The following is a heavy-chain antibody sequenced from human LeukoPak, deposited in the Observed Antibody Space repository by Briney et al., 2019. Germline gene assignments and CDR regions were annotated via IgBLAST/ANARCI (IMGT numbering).Heavy chain of an antibody. CDR2: ISSSSSTI. V-gene: IGHV3-48*01. CDR1: GFTFSSYS. J-gene: IGHJ4*02. CDR3: AKDWDSSGWFGIDY. Sequence: GGSLRLFCAASGFTFSSYSMNWVRQAPGKGLEWVSYISSSSSTIYYADSVKGRFTSSRDNSKNTLYLQMNSLRAEDTAVYYCAKDWDSSGWFGIDYWGQGTLVTVSS. D-gene: IGHD6-19*01.